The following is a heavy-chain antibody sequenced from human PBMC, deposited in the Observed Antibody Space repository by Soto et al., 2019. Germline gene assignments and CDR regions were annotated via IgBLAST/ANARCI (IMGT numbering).Heavy chain of an antibody. CDR2: IIPMVGMA. Sequence: QVQLVQSGAEVKKPGSSVRLSCTASGDTFSFYTISWVRQAPGQGPEWMGRIIPMVGMADYPQKFHGRVTISADKSTSTAYMVLSSLRSDDTAVYFCATNYGSGSTHFDSWSQGTLVTVSS. CDR1: GDTFSFYT. J-gene: IGHJ4*02. D-gene: IGHD3-10*01. CDR3: ATNYGSGSTHFDS. V-gene: IGHV1-69*02.